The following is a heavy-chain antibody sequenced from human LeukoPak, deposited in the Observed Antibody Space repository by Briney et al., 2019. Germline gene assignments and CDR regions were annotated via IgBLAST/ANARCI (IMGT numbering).Heavy chain of an antibody. J-gene: IGHJ4*02. V-gene: IGHV3-23*01. CDR1: GFSFSSYA. CDR2: ITDSGGST. D-gene: IGHD6-6*01. Sequence: GGSLRLSCAAPGFSFSSYAMSWVRQAPGKGLEWVSAITDSGGSTYHADSVKGRFTISRDNSKNTLFLQINSLRVEDTAIYYCAKGSSSSRPYYFDFWGQGTLVTVSS. CDR3: AKGSSSSRPYYFDF.